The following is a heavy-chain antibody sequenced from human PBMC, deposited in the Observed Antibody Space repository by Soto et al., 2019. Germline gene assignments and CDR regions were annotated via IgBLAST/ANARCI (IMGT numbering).Heavy chain of an antibody. J-gene: IGHJ4*02. Sequence: QVQLVQSGAEVKKPGASVKVSCKASGYTFTSYDINWVRQATGQGLEWMGWMNPNRGNTGYAQTFQGRVTMTRNTAISTDYMDLSRLRSEDTAVYYCARTLYGDNVDYWGQGTLVTVSS. CDR1: GYTFTSYD. CDR3: ARTLYGDNVDY. CDR2: MNPNRGNT. D-gene: IGHD4-17*01. V-gene: IGHV1-8*01.